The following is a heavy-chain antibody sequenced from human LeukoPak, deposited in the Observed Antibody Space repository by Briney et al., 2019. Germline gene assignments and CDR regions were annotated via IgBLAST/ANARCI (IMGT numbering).Heavy chain of an antibody. D-gene: IGHD3-22*01. CDR3: AREPRGIDYYDSSGYPSYFDY. J-gene: IGHJ4*02. Sequence: GGSLRLSCAASGFTFSSYWMHWVRQAPGKGLVWVSRINSDGSSTSYADSVKGRFTISRDNAKNTLYLQMNSLRAEDTAVYYCAREPRGIDYYDSSGYPSYFDYWGQGTLVTVSS. CDR2: INSDGSST. V-gene: IGHV3-74*01. CDR1: GFTFSSYW.